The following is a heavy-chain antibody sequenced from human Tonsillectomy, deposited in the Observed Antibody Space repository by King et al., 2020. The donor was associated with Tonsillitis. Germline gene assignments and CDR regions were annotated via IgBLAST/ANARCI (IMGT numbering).Heavy chain of an antibody. CDR2: IYTSGST. J-gene: IGHJ5*02. V-gene: IGHV4-61*02. Sequence: VQLQESGPGLVKPSQTLSLTCTVSGGSISSGIYFWSWIRQPAGKGLEWIGRIYTSGSTSYNPSLKSRVTISVDTSKNQFSLKLSSVTAADTAVYSCARKTHHYYSSGYPNWFDPWGQGTLVTVSS. D-gene: IGHD3-22*01. CDR3: ARKTHHYYSSGYPNWFDP. CDR1: GGSISSGIYF.